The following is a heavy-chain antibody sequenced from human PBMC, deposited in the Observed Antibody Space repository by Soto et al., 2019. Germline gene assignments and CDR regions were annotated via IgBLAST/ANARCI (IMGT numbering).Heavy chain of an antibody. V-gene: IGHV4-59*01. CDR3: AREGGRDYDSSGYYYVNPYYFDY. CDR1: GGSISSCY. D-gene: IGHD3-22*01. Sequence: SETLSLTCTVSGGSISSCYWSWIRQPPGKGLEWIGYIYYSGSTNYNPSLKSRVTISVDTSKNQFSLKLSSVTAADTAVYYCAREGGRDYDSSGYYYVNPYYFDYWGQGTLVTVSS. CDR2: IYYSGST. J-gene: IGHJ4*02.